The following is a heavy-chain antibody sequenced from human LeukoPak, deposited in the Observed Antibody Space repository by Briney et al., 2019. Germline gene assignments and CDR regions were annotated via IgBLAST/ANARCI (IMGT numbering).Heavy chain of an antibody. CDR3: ARDLVTVTKGLDI. Sequence: PSETLSLTCSVSADSFSSHYWTWIRQSPGKGLEWMGYISYIGSTNYNPSLKSRVTISIDTSKNQFSLKLRSVTAADTAVYYCARDLVTVTKGLDIWGQGTLVSVSS. J-gene: IGHJ3*02. CDR2: ISYIGST. V-gene: IGHV4-59*11. CDR1: ADSFSSHY. D-gene: IGHD4-17*01.